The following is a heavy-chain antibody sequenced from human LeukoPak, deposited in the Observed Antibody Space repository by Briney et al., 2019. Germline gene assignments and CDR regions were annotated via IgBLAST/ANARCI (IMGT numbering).Heavy chain of an antibody. D-gene: IGHD2-2*01. Sequence: WASVKVSCKASGYTFTSYYIHWVRQAPGRGLEWMGIIHPNGGSTSYSQRFQGRVSTTRDMSTSTVYMELSSLTSEGTAVYYCARERCSSTNCYDAFDIWGQGTMVTVSS. CDR2: IHPNGGST. J-gene: IGHJ3*02. CDR3: ARERCSSTNCYDAFDI. CDR1: GYTFTSYY. V-gene: IGHV1-46*01.